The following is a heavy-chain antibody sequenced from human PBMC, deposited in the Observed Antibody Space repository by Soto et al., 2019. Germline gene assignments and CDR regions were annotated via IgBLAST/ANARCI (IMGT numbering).Heavy chain of an antibody. CDR3: AKDQEMWELLHPPPSY. J-gene: IGHJ4*02. D-gene: IGHD1-26*01. CDR2: ISYDGSNK. CDR1: GFTFSSYG. V-gene: IGHV3-30*18. Sequence: QVQLVESGGGGVQPGRSLRLSCAASGFTFSSYGMHWVRQAPGKGLEWVAVISYDGSNKYYADSVKGRFTISRDNSKNTLYLQMNSLRAEDTAVYYCAKDQEMWELLHPPPSYWGQGTLVTVSS.